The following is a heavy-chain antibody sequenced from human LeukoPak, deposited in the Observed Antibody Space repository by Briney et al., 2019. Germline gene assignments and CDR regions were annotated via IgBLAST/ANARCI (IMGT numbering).Heavy chain of an antibody. V-gene: IGHV1-46*01. J-gene: IGHJ4*02. D-gene: IGHD5-18*01. CDR1: GYTFTIYY. CDR2: INPSGGST. Sequence: ASVKVSCKASGYTFTIYYMHWVRQAPGQGLEGMGIINPSGGSTSYAQKFQGRVTMTRDTSTSTVYMELSSLRSEDTAVYYCARVSGEPYSYGYVLDYWGQGTLVTVSS. CDR3: ARVSGEPYSYGYVLDY.